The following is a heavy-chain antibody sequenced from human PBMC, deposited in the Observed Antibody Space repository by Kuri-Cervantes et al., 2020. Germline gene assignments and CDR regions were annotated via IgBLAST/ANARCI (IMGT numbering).Heavy chain of an antibody. J-gene: IGHJ6*02. CDR1: GFTFSSYA. D-gene: IGHD1-26*01. CDR3: AKDISGSYFYYYYGMDV. Sequence: GESLKISCAASGFTFSSYAMSWVRQAPGKGLEWVSAISGSGDSTYYADSVKGRFTISRDNSKNTLYLQMNSLRAEDTAVYYCAKDISGSYFYYYYGMDVWGQGTTVTVSS. CDR2: ISGSGDST. V-gene: IGHV3-23*01.